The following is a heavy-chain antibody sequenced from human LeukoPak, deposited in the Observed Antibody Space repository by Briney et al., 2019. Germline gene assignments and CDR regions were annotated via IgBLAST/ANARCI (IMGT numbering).Heavy chain of an antibody. J-gene: IGHJ1*01. Sequence: ASVKVSCKASGGTFSSYAISWGRQAPGQGLEWMGGMIPFFGTATYAQKFQGRVTITADKSTSTAYMEWSSLRSDHTAVYYCASVDSANVDVWGQGPLVTLSS. CDR3: ASVDSANVDV. CDR2: MIPFFGTA. CDR1: GGTFSSYA. V-gene: IGHV1-69*06. D-gene: IGHD3-10*01.